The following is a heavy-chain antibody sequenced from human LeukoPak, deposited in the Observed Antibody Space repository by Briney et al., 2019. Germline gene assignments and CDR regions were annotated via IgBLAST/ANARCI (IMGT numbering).Heavy chain of an antibody. Sequence: SETLSLTCIVSGGSISSTSYYWGWIRQSPGKGLEWIGYIYHSGSTYYNPSLKGRVTISVDRSKNQFSLKLSSVTAADTAVYYCARDCSSTSCYRDLDAFDIWGQGTMVTVS. J-gene: IGHJ3*02. CDR3: ARDCSSTSCYRDLDAFDI. CDR1: GGSISSTSYY. CDR2: IYHSGST. V-gene: IGHV4-39*07. D-gene: IGHD2-2*01.